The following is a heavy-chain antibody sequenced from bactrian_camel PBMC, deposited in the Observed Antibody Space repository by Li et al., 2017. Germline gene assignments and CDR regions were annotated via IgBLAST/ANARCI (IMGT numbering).Heavy chain of an antibody. CDR2: IWPGINWT. J-gene: IGHJ4*01. CDR1: GYTSGMNY. D-gene: IGHD1*01. CDR3: AADVGWCAILQPVTRRTSI. V-gene: IGHV3S40*01. Sequence: VQLVESGGGSVQGGGSLRLSCVASGYTSGMNYSGWFRQTPGKERQGVAAIWPGINWTRYADSVKGRFTISPDMTKNAVYLQMDSLKPEDTGTYYCAADVGWCAILQPVTRRTSIWGQGTQVTVS.